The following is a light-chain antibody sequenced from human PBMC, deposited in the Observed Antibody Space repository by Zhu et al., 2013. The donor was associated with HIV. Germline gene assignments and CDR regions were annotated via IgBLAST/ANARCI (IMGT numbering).Light chain of an antibody. CDR2: SSS. V-gene: IGKV3-20*01. Sequence: PGEGATLSCRTSGPISSSYLAWYQQKPGQAPRLLIYSSSRRATGTPDRFSGSGSASGTDFTLTISRLEPEDFAVYYCQQYGSSPLYSFGQGTKLEIK. CDR1: GPISSSY. J-gene: IGKJ2*03. CDR3: QQYGSSPLYS.